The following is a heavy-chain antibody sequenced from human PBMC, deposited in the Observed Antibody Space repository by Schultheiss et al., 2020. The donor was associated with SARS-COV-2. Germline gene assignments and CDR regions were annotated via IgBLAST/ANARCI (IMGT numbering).Heavy chain of an antibody. D-gene: IGHD3-10*01. CDR1: GFTFSSYA. CDR3: ARDQGLGLTMVRPWGLDV. CDR2: ISYDGSNK. V-gene: IGHV3-30*07. J-gene: IGHJ6*02. Sequence: GESLKISCAASGFTFSSYAMHWVRQAPGKGLEWVAVISYDGSNKYYADSVKGRFTISRDNAKNSLYLQMNSLRAEDSAVYYCARDQGLGLTMVRPWGLDVWGQGTTVTVSS.